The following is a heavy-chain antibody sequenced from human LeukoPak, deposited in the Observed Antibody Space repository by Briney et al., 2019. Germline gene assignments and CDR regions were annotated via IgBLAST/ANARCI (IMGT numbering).Heavy chain of an antibody. CDR1: GGTFSSYA. Sequence: ASVKVSRKASGGTFSSYAISWVRQAPGQGLEWMGGIIPIFGTANYAQKFQGRVTITADESTSTAYMELSSLRSEDTAVYYCAWSGYSYGTIDYWGQGTLVTVSS. J-gene: IGHJ4*02. D-gene: IGHD5-18*01. CDR3: AWSGYSYGTIDY. CDR2: IIPIFGTA. V-gene: IGHV1-69*13.